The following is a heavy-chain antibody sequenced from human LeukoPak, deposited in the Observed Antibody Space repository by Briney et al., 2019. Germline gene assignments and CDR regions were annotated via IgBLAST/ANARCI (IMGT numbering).Heavy chain of an antibody. CDR2: ISGSGGST. CDR1: GFTFSSYA. J-gene: IGHJ4*02. CDR3: AKGYCSSTSCYAFDY. Sequence: GGSLRLSCAASGFTFSSYAMSWVRQAPGKGLEWVSAISGSGGSTYYADSVKGRFTISRDNSKNTLCLQMNSLRAEDTAVYYCAKGYCSSTSCYAFDYWGQGTLVTVSS. D-gene: IGHD2-2*01. V-gene: IGHV3-23*01.